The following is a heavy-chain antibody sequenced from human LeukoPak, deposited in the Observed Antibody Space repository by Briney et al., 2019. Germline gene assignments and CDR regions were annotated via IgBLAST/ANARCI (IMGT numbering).Heavy chain of an antibody. V-gene: IGHV4-61*02. CDR2: IYTSGST. D-gene: IGHD6-19*01. CDR3: ARDPSSGWIFDY. Sequence: SQTLSLTCTVSGGSITSGSYYWSWIRQPAGKGLEWIGRIYTSGSTDYNASLKSRVTISVDTSKNQFSLKLSSVTAADTAVYYCARDPSSGWIFDYWGQGTLVTVSS. J-gene: IGHJ4*02. CDR1: GGSITSGSYY.